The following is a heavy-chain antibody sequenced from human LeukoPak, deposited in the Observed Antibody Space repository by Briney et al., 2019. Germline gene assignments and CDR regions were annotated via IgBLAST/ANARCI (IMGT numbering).Heavy chain of an antibody. V-gene: IGHV3-23*01. CDR2: ISGSGGST. D-gene: IGHD3-16*01. CDR3: ASPGPMITFGGAWGSHY. J-gene: IGHJ4*02. Sequence: GRSLRLSCAASGFTFSSYAMSWVRQAPGKGREWVSAISGSGGSTYYADSVKGRFTISRDNSKNTLYLQMNSLRAEDTAVYYCASPGPMITFGGAWGSHYWGQGTLVTVSS. CDR1: GFTFSSYA.